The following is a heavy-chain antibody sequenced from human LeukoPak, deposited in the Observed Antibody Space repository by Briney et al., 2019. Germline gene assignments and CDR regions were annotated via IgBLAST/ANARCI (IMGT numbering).Heavy chain of an antibody. CDR3: ASKAVDTSMVGASGMDV. CDR2: IGAYSGNT. CDR1: GYTFTGYY. D-gene: IGHD5-18*01. V-gene: IGHV1-18*04. J-gene: IGHJ6*02. Sequence: GASVKVSCKASGYTFTGYYMHWVRQAPGQGLEWMAWIGAYSGNTNYAQKFQGRVTLTTDTSTSTAYLELRSLTADDTAVYYCASKAVDTSMVGASGMDVWGQGTTVIVSS.